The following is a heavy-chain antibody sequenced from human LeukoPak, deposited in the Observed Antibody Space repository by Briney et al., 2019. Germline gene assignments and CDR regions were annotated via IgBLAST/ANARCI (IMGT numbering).Heavy chain of an antibody. J-gene: IGHJ2*01. CDR1: GGSISTYY. CDR2: MYYSGST. D-gene: IGHD3-22*01. V-gene: IGHV4-59*01. CDR3: AGSRYFYDSGGRNWYFDL. Sequence: SETLSLTCTVAGGSISTYYWSWIRQPPGKGLEWIGHMYYSGSTNYNPSLKSRVTISVDTSKNHFSLRLSSVTAADTAVYYCAGSRYFYDSGGRNWYFDLWGRATLVTASS.